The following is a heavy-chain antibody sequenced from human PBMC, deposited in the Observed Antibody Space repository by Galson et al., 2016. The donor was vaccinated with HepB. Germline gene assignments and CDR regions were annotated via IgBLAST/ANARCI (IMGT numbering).Heavy chain of an antibody. V-gene: IGHV2-5*01. CDR3: AYGSGWLFDQ. D-gene: IGHD6-25*01. CDR2: IYWNDNK. Sequence: PALVKPTQTLTLTCTFSGFSLSSTATGVGWIRQPPGKALEWFALIYWNDNKYFRPSLQSRLTITKDTSKNQVILTMTNMDPVDTATYYCAYGSGWLFDQWGQGTLVTVSS. CDR1: GFSLSSTATG. J-gene: IGHJ4*02.